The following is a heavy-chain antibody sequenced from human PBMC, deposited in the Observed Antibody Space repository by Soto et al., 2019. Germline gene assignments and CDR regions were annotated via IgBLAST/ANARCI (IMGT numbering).Heavy chain of an antibody. CDR3: AKDMWFFGVINLDY. J-gene: IGHJ4*02. V-gene: IGHV3-30*18. CDR2: ISYAGSNK. Sequence: QVQLVESGGGVVQPGRSLRLSCAASGFTFSSYGMHWVRQAPGKGLEWVAVISYAGSNKYYADSVKGRFTISRDNSQNTLYLQMNRLRAEDTAVYYCAKDMWFFGVINLDYWGQGTLVTVSS. CDR1: GFTFSSYG. D-gene: IGHD3-3*01.